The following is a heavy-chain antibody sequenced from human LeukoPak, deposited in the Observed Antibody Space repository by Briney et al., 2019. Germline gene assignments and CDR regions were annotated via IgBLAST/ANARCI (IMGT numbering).Heavy chain of an antibody. Sequence: PSETLSLTCGVSVGSISSGNWWSWVRQSPGKGLEYIGYIYYSGSTNYNPSLKSRVTMSLDTSKDQFSLKLSSVTAADTAVYYCAREEVPHGFDIWGQGTMVTVSS. CDR2: IYYSGST. CDR3: AREEVPHGFDI. V-gene: IGHV4-4*02. J-gene: IGHJ3*02. CDR1: VGSISSGNW.